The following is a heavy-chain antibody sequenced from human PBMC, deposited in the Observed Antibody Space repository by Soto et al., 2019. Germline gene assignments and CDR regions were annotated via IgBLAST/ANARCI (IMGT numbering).Heavy chain of an antibody. CDR2: IFYSGTT. Sequence: QLQLQESGPGLVKPSQTLSLTCPVSGGSISSGGYFWSWIRQPPGKGLEWIGNIFYSGTTYYNPSLKSRVTISVDTSKNQFALKLSSVTAADTAVYFCARGVLYWGQGTLVTVSS. CDR1: GGSISSGGYF. J-gene: IGHJ4*02. CDR3: ARGVLY. D-gene: IGHD1-1*01. V-gene: IGHV4-31*03.